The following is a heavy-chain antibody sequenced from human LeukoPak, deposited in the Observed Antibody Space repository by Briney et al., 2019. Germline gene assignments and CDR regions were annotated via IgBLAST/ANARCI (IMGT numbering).Heavy chain of an antibody. CDR3: ARDKIVGATYFDY. Sequence: GGSLRLSCAASGFTFSSYNMNWVRQAPGKGLEWISYISLSTTSIYYADSVKGRFTISRDNAKNSLYLQMNSLRAEDTAVYYCARDKIVGATYFDYWGQGTLVTVSS. D-gene: IGHD1-26*01. CDR1: GFTFSSYN. V-gene: IGHV3-48*01. J-gene: IGHJ4*02. CDR2: ISLSTTSI.